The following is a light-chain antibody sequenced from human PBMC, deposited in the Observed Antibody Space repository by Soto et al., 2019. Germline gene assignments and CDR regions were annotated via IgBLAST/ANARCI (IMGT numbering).Light chain of an antibody. J-gene: IGKJ4*01. CDR3: QQYNSYPLT. V-gene: IGKV1-5*03. CDR1: QSISSW. CDR2: KAS. Sequence: DIQMTQSPSTLSASVGDRVTITCRASQSISSWLAWYQQKPGKAPKLLIYKASSLESGDPSRFSGSGSGTGFTLTISGLQPDDFATYYCQQYNSYPLTFGGGTKVEIK.